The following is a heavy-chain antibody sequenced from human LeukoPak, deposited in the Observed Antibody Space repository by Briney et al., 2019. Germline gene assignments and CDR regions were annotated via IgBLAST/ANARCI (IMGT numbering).Heavy chain of an antibody. CDR2: IIPILGIA. CDR1: GGTFSSYA. CDR3: AREITMIVVNYYYYGMDV. V-gene: IGHV1-69*04. Sequence: ASVKVSCKASGGTFSSYAISWVRQAPGQGLEWMGRIIPILGIATYAQKFQGRVTITADKSTSTAYMELSSLSSEDTAVYYCAREITMIVVNYYYYGMDVWGQGTTVTVSS. D-gene: IGHD3-22*01. J-gene: IGHJ6*02.